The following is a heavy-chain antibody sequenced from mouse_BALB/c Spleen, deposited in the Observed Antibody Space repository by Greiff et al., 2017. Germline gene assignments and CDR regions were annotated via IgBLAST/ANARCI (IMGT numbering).Heavy chain of an antibody. V-gene: IGHV5-6-4*01. CDR2: ISSGGSYT. J-gene: IGHJ1*01. CDR3: TRDVVYWYFDV. CDR1: GFTFSSYT. D-gene: IGHD1-1*02. Sequence: EVKLMESGGGLVKPGGSLKLSCAASGFTFSSYTMSWVRQTPEKRLEWVATISSGGSYTYYPDSVKGRFTISRDNAKNTLYLQMSSLKSEDTAMYYCTRDVVYWYFDVWGAGTTVTVSS.